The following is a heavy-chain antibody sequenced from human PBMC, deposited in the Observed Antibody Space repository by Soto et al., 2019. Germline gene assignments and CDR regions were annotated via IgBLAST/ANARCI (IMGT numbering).Heavy chain of an antibody. D-gene: IGHD6-13*01. J-gene: IGHJ5*02. CDR2: INSDGSST. Sequence: GESLKISCAASGFTFSSYWMHWVRQAPGKGLVWVSRINSDGSSTSYADSVKGRFTISRDNAKNTLYLQMNSLRAEDTAVYYCARQAGNGWFDPWGQGTLVTVSS. CDR3: ARQAGNGWFDP. V-gene: IGHV3-74*01. CDR1: GFTFSSYW.